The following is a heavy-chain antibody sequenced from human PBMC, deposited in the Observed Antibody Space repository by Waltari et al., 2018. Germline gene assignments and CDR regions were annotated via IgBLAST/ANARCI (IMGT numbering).Heavy chain of an antibody. J-gene: IGHJ4*02. V-gene: IGHV3-23*01. CDR1: GFTFSSYA. CDR2: ISGSGGST. CDR3: AKDKYYYDSSGYYYGGYYFDY. D-gene: IGHD3-22*01. Sequence: EVQLLESGGGLVQPGGSLRLSCAASGFTFSSYAMSWVRQAPGKGLEWVSAISGSGGSTYYADSVKGRFTISRDNSKNTLYLQMNSLRAEDTAVYYCAKDKYYYDSSGYYYGGYYFDYWGQGTLVTVSS.